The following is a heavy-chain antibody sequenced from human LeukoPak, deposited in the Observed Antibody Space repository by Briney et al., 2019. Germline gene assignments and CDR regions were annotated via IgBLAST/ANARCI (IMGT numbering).Heavy chain of an antibody. CDR2: IYYSGST. V-gene: IGHV4-61*05. D-gene: IGHD5-18*01. CDR1: GVSISSSNSY. Sequence: SETLSLTCTVSGVSISSSNSYWGWIRQPPGKGLEWIGYIYYSGSTNYNPSPKSRVTISVDTSKNQFSLKLSSVTAADTAVYYCARGGYSYDPNWFDPWGQGTLVTVSS. J-gene: IGHJ5*02. CDR3: ARGGYSYDPNWFDP.